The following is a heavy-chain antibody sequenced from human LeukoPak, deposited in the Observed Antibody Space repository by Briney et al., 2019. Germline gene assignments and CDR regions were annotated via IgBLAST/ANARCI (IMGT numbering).Heavy chain of an antibody. CDR3: ARGRGSSGWYNDY. Sequence: PSETLSLTCAVYGGSFSGYYWSWIRQPPGKGLEWIGEINHSGSTNYNPSLKSRVTISVDTSKNQFSLKLSSVTAADTAVYYCARGRGSSGWYNDYWGRGTLVTVSS. CDR1: GGSFSGYY. CDR2: INHSGST. D-gene: IGHD6-19*01. V-gene: IGHV4-34*01. J-gene: IGHJ4*02.